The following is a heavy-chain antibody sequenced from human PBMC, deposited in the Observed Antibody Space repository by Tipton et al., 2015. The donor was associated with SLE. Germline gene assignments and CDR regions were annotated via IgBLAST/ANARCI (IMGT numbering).Heavy chain of an antibody. CDR1: GGSFSGYY. D-gene: IGHD6-13*01. CDR3: ARGLGYSSSWFRGAFDI. V-gene: IGHV4-34*01. CDR2: INHSGST. Sequence: TLSLTCAVYGGSFSGYYWNWISQPPGKGLEWIGEINHSGSTNYNPSPKSRVTISVDTSKNQFSLKLSSVTAADTAVYYCARGLGYSSSWFRGAFDIWGQGTMVTVSS. J-gene: IGHJ3*02.